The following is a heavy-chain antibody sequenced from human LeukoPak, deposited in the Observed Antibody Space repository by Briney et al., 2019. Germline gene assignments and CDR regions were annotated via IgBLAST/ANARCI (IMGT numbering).Heavy chain of an antibody. CDR3: PKGVRVAGTTPDAFDI. D-gene: IGHD1-7*01. J-gene: IGHJ3*02. CDR2: ISSSSSTI. Sequence: GGSLRLSCAASGFTFSSYSMNWVRQAPGKGLEWVSYISSSSSTIYYADSVKGRFTISRDNAKNTLYLQMNSLRAGDTAVYYCPKGVRVAGTTPDAFDIWGQGTMVTVSS. CDR1: GFTFSSYS. V-gene: IGHV3-48*01.